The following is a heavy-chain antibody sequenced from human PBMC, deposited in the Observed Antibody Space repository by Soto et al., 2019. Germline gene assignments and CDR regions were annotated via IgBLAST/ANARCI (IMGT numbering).Heavy chain of an antibody. Sequence: QVQLQESGPGLVKPSQTLSLTCTVSGGSISSGGYYWSWIRQHPGKGLEWIGYIYYSGSTYYNPSIKIRVTISVDPSKNQFSLKLSSVTAAATAVYYCARGLAGTLGGSFSDYGGQGTLVTVSS. CDR1: GGSISSGGYY. V-gene: IGHV4-31*03. D-gene: IGHD3-10*01. CDR3: ARGLAGTLGGSFSDY. CDR2: IYYSGST. J-gene: IGHJ4*02.